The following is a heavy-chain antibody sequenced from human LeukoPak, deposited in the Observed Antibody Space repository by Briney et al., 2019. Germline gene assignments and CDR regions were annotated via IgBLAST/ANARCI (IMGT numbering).Heavy chain of an antibody. D-gene: IGHD3-3*01. CDR2: IYYSGST. V-gene: IGHV4-59*01. Sequence: SQTLSLTCTVSGGSISSYYWSWIRQPPGKGLGWIGYIYYSGSTNYNPSLKSRVTISVDTSKNQFSLKLSSVTAADTAVYYCARVRFLEWLSSSYYYGMDVWGQGTTVTVSS. J-gene: IGHJ6*02. CDR1: GGSISSYY. CDR3: ARVRFLEWLSSSYYYGMDV.